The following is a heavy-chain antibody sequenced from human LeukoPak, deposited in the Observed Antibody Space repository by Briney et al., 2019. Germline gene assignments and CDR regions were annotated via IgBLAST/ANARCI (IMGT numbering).Heavy chain of an antibody. CDR3: ARGLGYYDSSGYYYVLDY. D-gene: IGHD3-22*01. CDR1: GYTFTSYD. V-gene: IGHV1-8*01. CDR2: MNPNSGNT. Sequence: ASVKVSCKASGYTFTSYDINWVRQATGQGLEWMVWMNPNSGNTGYAQKFQGRVTMTRNTSISTAYMELSSLRSEDTAVYYCARGLGYYDSSGYYYVLDYWGQGTLVTVSS. J-gene: IGHJ4*02.